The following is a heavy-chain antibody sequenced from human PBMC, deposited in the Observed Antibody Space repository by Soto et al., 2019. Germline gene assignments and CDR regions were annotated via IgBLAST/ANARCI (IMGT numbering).Heavy chain of an antibody. CDR1: GGSFSNYY. CDR2: INHSGST. Sequence: SETLSLTCAVYGGSFSNYYWSWIRQPPGKGLEWIGEINHSGSTNYNPSLKSRVTISVDTSKNQFSLKLSSVTAADTAVYYCARGQLVVVVTAKPFDYWGQGTLVTVSS. CDR3: ARGQLVVVVTAKPFDY. J-gene: IGHJ4*02. V-gene: IGHV4-34*01. D-gene: IGHD2-21*02.